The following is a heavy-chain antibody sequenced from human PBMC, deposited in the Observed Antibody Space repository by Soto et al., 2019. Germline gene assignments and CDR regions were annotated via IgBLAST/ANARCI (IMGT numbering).Heavy chain of an antibody. D-gene: IGHD6-19*01. CDR1: GGSISGSY. Sequence: ETLSLTCSVSGGSISGSYWSWIRQSPGKGLEWLGYVYYTGSTNYSPSLRSRVSISVDTSKNEFSLRLSSVTAADTAVYFCARSVAVPGAHIDYWGQGAQVTVSS. V-gene: IGHV4-59*01. J-gene: IGHJ4*02. CDR2: VYYTGST. CDR3: ARSVAVPGAHIDY.